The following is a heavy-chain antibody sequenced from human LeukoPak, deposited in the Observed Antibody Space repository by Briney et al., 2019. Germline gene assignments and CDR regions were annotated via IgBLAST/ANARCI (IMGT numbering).Heavy chain of an antibody. CDR2: ISSISTSI. V-gene: IGHV3-48*04. CDR3: TRDLMDYDVSTGLHHYYMDV. D-gene: IGHD3-9*01. Sequence: GGSLRLSCAASGFTFNTYSMNWVRQAPGKGLEWISYISSISTSIYYADSVRGRFTISRDNAKNTLYLQMNTLRVEDTAVYYCTRDLMDYDVSTGLHHYYMDVWGQGTTVTVSS. CDR1: GFTFNTYS. J-gene: IGHJ6*02.